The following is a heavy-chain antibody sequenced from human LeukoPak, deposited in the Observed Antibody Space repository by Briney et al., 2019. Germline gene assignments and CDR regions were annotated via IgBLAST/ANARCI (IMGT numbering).Heavy chain of an antibody. CDR1: GFTFSDYW. CDR2: INTDGSVT. D-gene: IGHD3-10*01. V-gene: IGHV3-74*01. J-gene: IGHJ4*02. Sequence: GGSLRLSCAVSGFTFSDYWMHWVRQASGKGLVWISRINTDGSVTDYADSVKGRFTISRDNAKNTLYLQMNSLITEDTALYYCTSPFGGSGDYRGEGALVTVSS. CDR3: TSPFGGSGDY.